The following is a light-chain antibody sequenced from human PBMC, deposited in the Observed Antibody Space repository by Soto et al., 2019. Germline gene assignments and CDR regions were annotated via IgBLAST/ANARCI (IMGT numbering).Light chain of an antibody. J-gene: IGKJ3*01. Sequence: DIQMTQSPYSLSAAVGDRVTIACRAIQNINTYLNWYQQKPGKAPKLLIFDAASLQSGVPSRFSGGGSRTDFTLTITSLQPEDFATYYCQQTSSAPFPFGPGTKVDI. CDR2: DAA. CDR1: QNINTY. CDR3: QQTSSAPFP. V-gene: IGKV1-39*01.